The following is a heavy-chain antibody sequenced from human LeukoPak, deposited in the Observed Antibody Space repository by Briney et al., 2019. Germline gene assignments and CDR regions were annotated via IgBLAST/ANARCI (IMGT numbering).Heavy chain of an antibody. V-gene: IGHV3-23*01. Sequence: GGSLRLSCAASGFMFRGYATSWVRQAPEKGLEWVSAISDTGDSTYYADSVKGRFTISRDNSKNTLYLQMNSLRVEDTALYFCAKTYYYLSGSLREDYWGQGALVTVSS. D-gene: IGHD3-10*01. CDR3: AKTYYYLSGSLREDY. CDR2: ISDTGDST. J-gene: IGHJ4*02. CDR1: GFMFRGYA.